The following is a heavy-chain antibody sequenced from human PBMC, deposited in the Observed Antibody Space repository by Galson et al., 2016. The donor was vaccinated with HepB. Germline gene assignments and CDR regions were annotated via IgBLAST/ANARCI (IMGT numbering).Heavy chain of an antibody. D-gene: IGHD5-12*01. CDR2: ISRGENII. Sequence: SLRLSCAASGFTVSNYWMHWVRQAPGKGLVWVSRISRGENIITYADSVKGRFTISRDSARNSLYLQMNSLQAEDTAVYYCVRGDDYSALGYWGQGTLVTVSS. CDR3: VRGDDYSALGY. CDR1: GFTVSNYW. J-gene: IGHJ1*01. V-gene: IGHV3-74*01.